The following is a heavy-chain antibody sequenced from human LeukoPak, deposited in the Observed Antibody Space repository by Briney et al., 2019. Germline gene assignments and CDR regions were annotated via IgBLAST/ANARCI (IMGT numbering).Heavy chain of an antibody. CDR1: GFMFSSNW. Sequence: GSLRLSCAASGFMFSSNWMSWVRLAPGKGLEWVANIKEDGTEAYYVDSVKGRFTISRDNAKNSLYLQMNSLRVEDTAVYYCAKEGRSLQTYWGQGTLVTVSS. J-gene: IGHJ4*02. CDR2: IKEDGTEA. CDR3: AKEGRSLQTY. V-gene: IGHV3-7*03. D-gene: IGHD5-24*01.